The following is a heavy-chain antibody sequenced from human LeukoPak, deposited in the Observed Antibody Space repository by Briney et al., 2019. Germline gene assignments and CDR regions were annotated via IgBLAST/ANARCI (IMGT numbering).Heavy chain of an antibody. CDR2: IRADSGIP. Sequence: GASVKVSCKASGYTFTRYGISWVRQAPGQGLEWMGWIRADSGIPAYLQKLQGRVTMTTDTSTTTAYMELRSLRSDDTAVYYCAREKNYYDSFEGLDYWGQGTLVTVSS. D-gene: IGHD3-22*01. V-gene: IGHV1-18*01. J-gene: IGHJ4*02. CDR1: GYTFTRYG. CDR3: AREKNYYDSFEGLDY.